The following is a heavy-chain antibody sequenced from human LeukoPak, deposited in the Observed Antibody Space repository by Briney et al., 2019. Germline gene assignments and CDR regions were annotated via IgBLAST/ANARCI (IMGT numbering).Heavy chain of an antibody. Sequence: SETLSLTCTVSGGSISSYYWSWIRQPPGKGLEWIGEINHSGSTFYNPSLKSRVTISVDTSKNQFSLKLSSVTAADTAVYYCARGAITMVRGVIIEGPAYNWFDPWGQGTLVTVSS. V-gene: IGHV4-59*01. J-gene: IGHJ5*02. CDR2: INHSGST. CDR1: GGSISSYY. CDR3: ARGAITMVRGVIIEGPAYNWFDP. D-gene: IGHD3-10*01.